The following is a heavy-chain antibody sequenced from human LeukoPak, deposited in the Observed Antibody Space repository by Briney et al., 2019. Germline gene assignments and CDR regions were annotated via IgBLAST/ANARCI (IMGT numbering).Heavy chain of an antibody. CDR3: ARAAPGRDGGDDFDY. Sequence: SETLSLTCTVSGGSINSGHYYWSWIRQPAGKRLEWIGRFYSSGSTNYNPSLESRVTISVDTSKNQLSLNLRSVTAADTAVYYCARAAPGRDGGDDFDYWGQGTLVTVSS. D-gene: IGHD6-13*01. J-gene: IGHJ4*02. CDR2: FYSSGST. V-gene: IGHV4-61*02. CDR1: GGSINSGHYY.